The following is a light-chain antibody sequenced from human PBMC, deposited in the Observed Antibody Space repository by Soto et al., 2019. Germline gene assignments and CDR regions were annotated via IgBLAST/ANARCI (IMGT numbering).Light chain of an antibody. CDR1: RSNIGAGYD. V-gene: IGLV1-40*01. Sequence: QSVLTQPPSVSGAPGQRVTISCTGDRSNIGAGYDVHWYVQLPGAAPKLLIYGNTNRPSGVPDRFSGSKSGTSASLAITGLRAEDEADYYCQSYASSPSANFVFGTGTKLTVL. CDR3: QSYASSPSANFV. CDR2: GNT. J-gene: IGLJ1*01.